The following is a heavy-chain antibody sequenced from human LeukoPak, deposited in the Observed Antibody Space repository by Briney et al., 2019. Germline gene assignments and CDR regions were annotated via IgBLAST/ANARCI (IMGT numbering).Heavy chain of an antibody. D-gene: IGHD3-16*01. CDR1: GFTLSTYP. CDR3: AKDSLPSYGGYFDF. J-gene: IGHJ4*02. Sequence: GGSLRLSCAASGFTLSTYPMSWVRQAPGKGLEWVSGVSGSGGSTYYADFVKGRFTISRDNSKNTLYLQMNTLRAEDTAIYYCAKDSLPSYGGYFDFWGQGTLVTVSS. CDR2: VSGSGGST. V-gene: IGHV3-23*01.